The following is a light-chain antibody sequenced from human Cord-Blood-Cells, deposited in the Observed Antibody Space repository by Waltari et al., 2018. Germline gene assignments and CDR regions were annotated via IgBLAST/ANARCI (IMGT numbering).Light chain of an antibody. J-gene: IGLJ2*01. CDR2: DVS. CDR3: SSYTSSSTYVV. V-gene: IGLV2-14*01. CDR1: SSDVGGYNY. Sequence: QSALTQPASVSGSPGLSITISCTGTSSDVGGYNYVPWYPQHPGKAPKLMIYDVSNRPEGVSNRFSGSKSGNTASLTISGLQAEDEADYYCSSYTSSSTYVVFGGGTKLTVL.